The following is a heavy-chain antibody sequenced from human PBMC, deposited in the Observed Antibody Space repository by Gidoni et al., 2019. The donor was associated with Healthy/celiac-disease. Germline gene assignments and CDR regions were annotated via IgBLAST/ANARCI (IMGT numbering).Heavy chain of an antibody. Sequence: QVQLQQWGAGLLKPSETLSLTCAVYGGSFSGYYWSWIRQPPGKGLEWIGEINHSGSTNYNPSLKSRVTISVDTSKNQFSLKLSSVTAADTAVYYCASGYSGQTPFGYWGQGTLVTVSS. CDR2: INHSGST. V-gene: IGHV4-34*01. D-gene: IGHD5-12*01. J-gene: IGHJ4*02. CDR1: GGSFSGYY. CDR3: ASGYSGQTPFGY.